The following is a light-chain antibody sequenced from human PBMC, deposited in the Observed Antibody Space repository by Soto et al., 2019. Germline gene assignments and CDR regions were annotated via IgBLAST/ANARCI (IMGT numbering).Light chain of an antibody. CDR3: QQYGRSPDT. Sequence: EIVLTQSPGTLSLSPGERATLSCRASESVSSSYLAWYQQKPGQAPRLLIYGASSRATGVPDRFSGSESGTDFTLTISRLEPEDFAVYYCQQYGRSPDTFGQGTKLEI. J-gene: IGKJ2*01. V-gene: IGKV3-20*01. CDR1: ESVSSSY. CDR2: GAS.